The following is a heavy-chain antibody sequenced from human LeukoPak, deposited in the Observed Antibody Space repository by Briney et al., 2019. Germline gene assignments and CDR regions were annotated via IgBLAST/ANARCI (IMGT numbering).Heavy chain of an antibody. V-gene: IGHV4-31*03. CDR1: GGSISSGGYY. CDR2: IYYSGST. D-gene: IGHD3-3*01. CDR3: ARDRSQYDFWSGSYGMDV. J-gene: IGHJ6*02. Sequence: SETLSLTCTVSGGSISSGGYYWSWIRQHPGKGLEWIGYIYYSGSTYYNPSLKSRVTISVDTSKNQFSPKLSSVTAADTAVYYCARDRSQYDFWSGSYGMDVWGQGTTVTVSS.